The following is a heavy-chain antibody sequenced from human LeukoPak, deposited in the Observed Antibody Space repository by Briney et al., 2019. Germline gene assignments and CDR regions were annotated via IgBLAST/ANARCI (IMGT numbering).Heavy chain of an antibody. V-gene: IGHV3-21*01. CDR3: AVNNYYYGMDV. CDR2: ISSTSTYI. Sequence: GGSLRLSCAAFGFTFSSHSMNWVRQAPGKGLEWVSSISSTSTYIYTADSLRGRFTISRDNAKNSLYLQINSLRAEDTAVYYCAVNNYYYGMDVWGQGTTVTVSS. J-gene: IGHJ6*02. CDR1: GFTFSSHS.